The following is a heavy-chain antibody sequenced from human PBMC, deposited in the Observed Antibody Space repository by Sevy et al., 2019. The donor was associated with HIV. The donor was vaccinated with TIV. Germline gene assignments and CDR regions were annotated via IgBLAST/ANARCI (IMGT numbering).Heavy chain of an antibody. Sequence: GGSLRLSCAASGFTFSYYSMNWVRKAPGKGLEWVSSISSSSSYIYYEDSVKGRFTISRDNAKNSLYLQMNSLRAEDTAVYYCASPLDYYDSPSAYWGQGTLVTVSS. D-gene: IGHD3-22*01. CDR2: ISSSSSYI. CDR1: GFTFSYYS. J-gene: IGHJ4*02. V-gene: IGHV3-21*06. CDR3: ASPLDYYDSPSAY.